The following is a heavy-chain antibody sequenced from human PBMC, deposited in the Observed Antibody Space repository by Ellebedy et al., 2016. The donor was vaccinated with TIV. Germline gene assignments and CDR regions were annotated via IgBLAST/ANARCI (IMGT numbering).Heavy chain of an antibody. V-gene: IGHV1-45*02. D-gene: IGHD3-10*01. CDR3: ARTHGSGSYYWAAGFDP. CDR2: ITPFNGNT. J-gene: IGHJ5*02. CDR1: GYTFTYRY. Sequence: SVKVSXXASGYTFTYRYLHWVRQAPGQALEWMGWITPFNGNTNYAQKFQDRVTITRDRSMSTAYMELSSLRSEDTAVYYCARTHGSGSYYWAAGFDPWGQGTLVTVSS.